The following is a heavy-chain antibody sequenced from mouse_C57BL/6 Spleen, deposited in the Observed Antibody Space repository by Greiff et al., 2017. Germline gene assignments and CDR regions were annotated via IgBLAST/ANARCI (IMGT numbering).Heavy chain of an antibody. CDR2: IYPGSGST. CDR3: ARYYYDYDYAMDY. V-gene: IGHV1-55*01. Sequence: QVQLKQPGAELVKPGASVKMSCKASGYTFTSYWITWVKQRPGQGLEWIGDIYPGSGSTNYNEKFKSKATLTVDTSSSTAYMQLSSLTSEDSAVYYCARYYYDYDYAMDYWGQGTSVTVSS. D-gene: IGHD2-4*01. CDR1: GYTFTSYW. J-gene: IGHJ4*01.